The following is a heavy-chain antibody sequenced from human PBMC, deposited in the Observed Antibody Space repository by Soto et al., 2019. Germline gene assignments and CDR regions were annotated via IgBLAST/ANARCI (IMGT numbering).Heavy chain of an antibody. V-gene: IGHV3-23*01. CDR2: IRGSGDFT. CDR1: GFTFILDA. Sequence: EVHLLESGGGLVQPGGSLRLSCVASGFTFILDAMSWVRQAPGKGLEWVSLIRGSGDFTEYAGSVKGRFTISRDNSKNTVSLQMNSLSADDTAVYYCAKGRETTSIFDYWGQGILVTVSS. D-gene: IGHD4-17*01. CDR3: AKGRETTSIFDY. J-gene: IGHJ4*02.